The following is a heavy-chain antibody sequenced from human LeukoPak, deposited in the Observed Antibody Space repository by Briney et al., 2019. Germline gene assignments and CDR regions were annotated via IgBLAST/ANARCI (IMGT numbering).Heavy chain of an antibody. J-gene: IGHJ4*02. Sequence: PSETLSLTCAVSGYSISSGYYWGWIRQPPGKGLEWIGSIYHSGSTYYNPSLKSRVTISVDTSKNQFSLKLSSVTAADTAVYYCARFRFTIFRVVMDRNFDYCGQGTLVTVSS. CDR2: IYHSGST. V-gene: IGHV4-38-2*01. CDR1: GYSISSGYY. CDR3: ARFRFTIFRVVMDRNFDY. D-gene: IGHD3-3*01.